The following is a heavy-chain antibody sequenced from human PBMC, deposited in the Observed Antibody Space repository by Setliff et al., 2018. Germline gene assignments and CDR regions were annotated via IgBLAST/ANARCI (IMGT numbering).Heavy chain of an antibody. CDR3: ARIAYGSGSYYFDY. CDR2: IYTSGST. V-gene: IGHV4-61*09. D-gene: IGHD3-10*01. Sequence: SEILSLTCTVSGGSISSGSYYWSWIRQPAGKGLEWIGHIYTSGSTNYNPSLKSRVTISIDTSKSQFSLNLSSVTAADTAVYYCARIAYGSGSYYFDYWGQGTLVTVSS. CDR1: GGSISSGSYY. J-gene: IGHJ4*02.